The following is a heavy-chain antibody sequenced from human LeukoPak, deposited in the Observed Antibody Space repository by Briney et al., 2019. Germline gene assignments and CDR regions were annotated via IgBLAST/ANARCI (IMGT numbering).Heavy chain of an antibody. CDR3: AGTYYDFWSGYWYDI. Sequence: GGSLRLSCAASGFTFSSYSMNWARQAPGKGLEWVSSISSSSSYIYYADSVKGRFTISRDNAKNSLYLQMNSLRAEDTAVYYCAGTYYDFWSGYWYDIWGQGTMVTVSS. CDR2: ISSSSSYI. CDR1: GFTFSSYS. D-gene: IGHD3-3*01. J-gene: IGHJ3*02. V-gene: IGHV3-21*01.